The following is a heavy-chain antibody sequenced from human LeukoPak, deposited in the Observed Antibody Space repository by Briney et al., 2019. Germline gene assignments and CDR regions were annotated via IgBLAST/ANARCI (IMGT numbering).Heavy chain of an antibody. CDR3: ARVWGYDANLNY. CDR2: INPNSGGT. J-gene: IGHJ4*02. V-gene: IGHV1-2*02. Sequence: ASVKVSCKSSGYTFTGYYMHWVRQAPGQGLEWMGWINPNSGGTNYAQKFQGRVTMTRDTSIRTAYMELSRLRSDDTAVYYCARVWGYDANLNYWGQGTLVTVSS. D-gene: IGHD3-16*01. CDR1: GYTFTGYY.